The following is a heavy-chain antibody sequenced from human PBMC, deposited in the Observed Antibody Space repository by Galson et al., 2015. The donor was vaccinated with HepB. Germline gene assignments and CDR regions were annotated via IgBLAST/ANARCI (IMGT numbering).Heavy chain of an antibody. CDR3: TTALRYFDWLPAY. J-gene: IGHJ4*02. V-gene: IGHV3-15*07. D-gene: IGHD3-9*01. CDR2: IKSKSEGGTT. CDR1: GFTLRNAW. Sequence: SLRLSCAVSGFTLRNAWMNWVRQAPGKGLEWVGRIKSKSEGGTTDYAAPVKRRFTMSRDDSKNTLYLQMNSLKIEDTAVYYCTTALRYFDWLPAYWGQGTLVTVSS.